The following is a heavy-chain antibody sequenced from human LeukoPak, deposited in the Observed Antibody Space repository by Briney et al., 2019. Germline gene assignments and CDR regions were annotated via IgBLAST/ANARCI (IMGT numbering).Heavy chain of an antibody. V-gene: IGHV4-34*01. CDR3: ARGRITIFGVVIGLGY. J-gene: IGHJ4*02. CDR1: GGSFSGYY. D-gene: IGHD3-3*01. CDR2: INHSGST. Sequence: SETLSLTCAVYGGSFSGYYWSWIRQPPGKGLEWIGEINHSGSTNYNPSLKGRVTISVDTSKNQFSLKLSSVTAADTAVYYCARGRITIFGVVIGLGYWGQGTLVTVSS.